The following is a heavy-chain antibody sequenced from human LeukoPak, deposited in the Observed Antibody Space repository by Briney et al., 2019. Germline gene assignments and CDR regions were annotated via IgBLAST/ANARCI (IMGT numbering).Heavy chain of an antibody. Sequence: SETLSLTCAVYGGSFSGYYWSWIRQPPGKGLEWIGEINHSGSTNYNPSLKSRVTISVGTSKNQFSLKLSSVTAADTAVYYCARNRGYSSGWYYNYYYYMGVWGKGTTVTISS. V-gene: IGHV4-34*01. CDR3: ARNRGYSSGWYYNYYYYMGV. CDR1: GGSFSGYY. CDR2: INHSGST. D-gene: IGHD6-19*01. J-gene: IGHJ6*03.